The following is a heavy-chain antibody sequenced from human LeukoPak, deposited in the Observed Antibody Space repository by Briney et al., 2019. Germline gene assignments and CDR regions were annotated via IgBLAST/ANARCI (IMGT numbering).Heavy chain of an antibody. Sequence: SQTLSLTCTVSGDSIISGGYHWSWIRQHPGKGLEWIGHIYNSGSPFYNTSLKSRVTISVDTSKNQFSLKLSSVTAADTAVYFCAREHTGNGHFDYWGQGTLVTVSS. CDR2: IYNSGSP. J-gene: IGHJ4*02. CDR1: GDSIISGGYH. CDR3: AREHTGNGHFDY. D-gene: IGHD1-1*01. V-gene: IGHV4-31*03.